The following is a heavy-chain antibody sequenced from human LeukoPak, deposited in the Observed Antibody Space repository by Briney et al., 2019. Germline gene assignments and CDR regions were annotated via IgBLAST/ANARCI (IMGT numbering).Heavy chain of an antibody. CDR1: GFTFSNYA. V-gene: IGHV3-23*01. Sequence: GGSLRLSCAASGFTFSNYAMSWVRQAPGKGLEWVSGISIGGGNTYYADSVKGRFTISRDNSKSTVYLQMNSLRAEDTAIYYCSKDRLDGRMVSDYWGQGTLVTVSS. J-gene: IGHJ4*02. D-gene: IGHD2-8*01. CDR3: SKDRLDGRMVSDY. CDR2: ISIGGGNT.